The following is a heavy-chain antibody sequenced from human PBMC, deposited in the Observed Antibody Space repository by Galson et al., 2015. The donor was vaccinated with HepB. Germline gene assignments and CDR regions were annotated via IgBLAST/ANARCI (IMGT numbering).Heavy chain of an antibody. CDR1: GFTFSSYW. J-gene: IGHJ5*02. Sequence: SLRLSCAASGFTFSSYWMSWVRQAPGKGLEWVANIKQDGSEKYYVDSVKGRFTISRDNAKNSLYLQMNSLRAEDTAVYYCARGNGGMMGEGWFDPWGQGTLVTVSS. V-gene: IGHV3-7*01. D-gene: IGHD3-16*01. CDR2: IKQDGSEK. CDR3: ARGNGGMMGEGWFDP.